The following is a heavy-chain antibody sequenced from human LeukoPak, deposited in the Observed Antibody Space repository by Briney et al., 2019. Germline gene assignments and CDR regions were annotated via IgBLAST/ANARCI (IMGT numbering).Heavy chain of an antibody. Sequence: SETLSLTCTVSGGSISSYYWSWIRQPPGKGLEWIGYIYYSGSTNYNPSLKSRVTISVDTSKNHFSLKLSSVTAADTAVYYCARLYDSSGYYYPFDYWGQGTLVTVSS. CDR1: GGSISSYY. D-gene: IGHD3-22*01. J-gene: IGHJ4*02. CDR2: IYYSGST. V-gene: IGHV4-59*08. CDR3: ARLYDSSGYYYPFDY.